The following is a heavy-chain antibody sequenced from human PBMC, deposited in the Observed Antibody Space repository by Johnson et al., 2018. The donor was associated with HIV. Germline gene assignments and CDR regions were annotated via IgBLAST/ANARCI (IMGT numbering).Heavy chain of an antibody. V-gene: IGHV3-53*01. CDR3: ATLFRGYSYGGDAFDI. Sequence: VQLVESGGGVVQPGRSLRLSCAASGFTVSSNYMSWVRQAPGKGLEWVSVIYSGGKTYYADSVKGRFTISRDNSKNTLYLQMNSLRAEDTALYYCATLFRGYSYGGDAFDIWGQGTMVTVSS. D-gene: IGHD5-18*01. CDR2: IYSGGKT. J-gene: IGHJ3*02. CDR1: GFTVSSNY.